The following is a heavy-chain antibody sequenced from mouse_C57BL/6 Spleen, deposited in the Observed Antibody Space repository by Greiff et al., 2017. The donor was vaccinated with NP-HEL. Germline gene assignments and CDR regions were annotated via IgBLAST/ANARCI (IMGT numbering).Heavy chain of an antibody. J-gene: IGHJ2*01. V-gene: IGHV1-61*01. CDR2: IYPSDSET. Sequence: QVQLQQPGAELVRPGSSVKLSCKASGYTFTSYWMDWVKQRPGQGLEWIGNIYPSDSETHYNQKFKYKATLTVDKSSSTAYMQLSSLTSEDSAVYYCARISPITTVNGYWGQGTTLTVSS. CDR1: GYTFTSYW. D-gene: IGHD1-1*01. CDR3: ARISPITTVNGY.